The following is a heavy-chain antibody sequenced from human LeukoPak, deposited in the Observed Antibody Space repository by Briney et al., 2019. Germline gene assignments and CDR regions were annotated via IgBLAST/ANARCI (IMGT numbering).Heavy chain of an antibody. J-gene: IGHJ6*03. CDR1: GYTFTGYY. CDR2: INPNSGGT. CDR3: ARNVRDFWSGYYTGYYYYYTDV. D-gene: IGHD3-3*01. V-gene: IGHV1-2*02. Sequence: ASVKVSCKASGYTFTGYYMHWVRQAPGQGLEWMGWINPNSGGTNYAQKFQGRVTMTRDTSISTAYMELSRLRSDDTAVYYCARNVRDFWSGYYTGYYYYYTDVWGKGTTVTVSS.